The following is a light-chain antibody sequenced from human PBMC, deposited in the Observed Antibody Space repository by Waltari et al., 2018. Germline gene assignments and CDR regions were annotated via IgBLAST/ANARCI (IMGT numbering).Light chain of an antibody. CDR1: QSLVHSNGNTY. CDR3: TQVTELPRT. V-gene: IGKV2-24*01. J-gene: IGKJ2*01. CDR2: RVS. Sequence: DIVLTQTPLSSPVTLGQPASISCRSSQSLVHSNGNTYLSWLQKRPCQPPRLLIYRVSNGFSGVPDRFSGSGAGTDFTLKIRRVEAEDVGLYYCTQVTELPRTFGQGTTLEVK.